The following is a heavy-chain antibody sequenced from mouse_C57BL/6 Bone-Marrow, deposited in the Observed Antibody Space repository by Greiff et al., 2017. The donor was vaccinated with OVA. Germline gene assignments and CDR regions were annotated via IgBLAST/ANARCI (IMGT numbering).Heavy chain of an antibody. J-gene: IGHJ3*01. CDR3: ARSGWNAY. CDR2: IYPRSGNT. Sequence: QVQLKQSGAELARPGASVKLSCAASGYTFTSYGISWVRQSTGQGLEWIGKIYPRSGNTYYNEKFKGKATMTADKSSSTAYMELRSLTSEDSSGDICARSGWNAYWGQGTLVTVSA. CDR1: GYTFTSYG. V-gene: IGHV1-81*01. D-gene: IGHD1-1*02.